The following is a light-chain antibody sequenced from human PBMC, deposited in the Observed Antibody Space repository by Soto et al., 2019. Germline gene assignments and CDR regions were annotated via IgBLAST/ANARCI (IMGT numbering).Light chain of an antibody. V-gene: IGLV2-23*01. Sequence: QSVLTQPASVSGSPGQSITLSCTGTSSNLGSYNLVSWYQQHPGKAPQLMIYEGTKRPSGVSDRFSGSRSGNTASLTISGLQAVDEADYYCCSYVGSRAVVFGGGTKVTVL. J-gene: IGLJ2*01. CDR3: CSYVGSRAVV. CDR1: SSNLGSYNL. CDR2: EGT.